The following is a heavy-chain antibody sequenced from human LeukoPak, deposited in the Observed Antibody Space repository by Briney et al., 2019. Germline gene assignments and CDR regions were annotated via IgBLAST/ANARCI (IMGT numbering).Heavy chain of an antibody. Sequence: GGYLRLSCAASGFTFSSYSMNWVRQAPGKGLEWVSSISSSSSYIYYADSVKGRFTISRDNAKNSLYLQMNSLRAEDTAVYYCARDKEVYYYYGMDVWGQGTTVTVSS. V-gene: IGHV3-21*01. CDR1: GFTFSSYS. CDR3: ARDKEVYYYYGMDV. J-gene: IGHJ6*02. CDR2: ISSSSSYI.